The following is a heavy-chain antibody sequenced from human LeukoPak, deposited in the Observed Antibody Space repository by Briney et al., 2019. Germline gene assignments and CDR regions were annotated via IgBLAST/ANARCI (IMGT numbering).Heavy chain of an antibody. J-gene: IGHJ3*02. V-gene: IGHV3-66*04. D-gene: IGHD6-13*01. CDR3: ARLYSSSWYREGAFDI. CDR2: IYSGGST. CDR1: GFTVSSNY. Sequence: GGSLRLSCAASGFTVSSNYMSWVRQAPGKGLEWVSVIYSGGSTYYAGSVKGRFTISRDNSKNTLYLQMNSLRAEDTAVYYCARLYSSSWYREGAFDIWGQGTMVTVSS.